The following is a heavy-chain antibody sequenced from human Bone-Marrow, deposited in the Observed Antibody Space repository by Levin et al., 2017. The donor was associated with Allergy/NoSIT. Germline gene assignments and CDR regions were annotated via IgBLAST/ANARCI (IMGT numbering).Heavy chain of an antibody. J-gene: IGHJ4*02. V-gene: IGHV3-23*01. CDR1: GLTFKNFA. CDR3: AKGSSGWFSEQDY. Sequence: ASVKVSCAVSGLTFKNFAMTWVRQAPGKGLEWVAVISGDGGSTYYADSLKGRFTISRDNSKNTLYLQMSNLRVEDTAVYYCAKGSSGWFSEQDYWGQGTLVTVSP. CDR2: ISGDGGST. D-gene: IGHD6-19*01.